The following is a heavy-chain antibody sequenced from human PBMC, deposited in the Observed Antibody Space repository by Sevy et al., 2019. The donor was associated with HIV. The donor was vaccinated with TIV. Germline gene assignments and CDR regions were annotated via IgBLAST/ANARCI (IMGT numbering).Heavy chain of an antibody. Sequence: GGSLRLSCAASGFTFDKSWMTWVRQAPGKGLEWVANIKEDGSQKNYVESLKGRFTISRDNAKNSLYLQMNSLTAEDTAVYYCAKEFWGPEYWGQGTLVTVSS. J-gene: IGHJ4*02. V-gene: IGHV3-7*01. CDR2: IKEDGSQK. CDR3: AKEFWGPEY. D-gene: IGHD7-27*01. CDR1: GFTFDKSW.